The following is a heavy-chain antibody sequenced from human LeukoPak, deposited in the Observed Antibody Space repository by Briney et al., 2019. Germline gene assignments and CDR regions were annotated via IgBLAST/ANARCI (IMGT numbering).Heavy chain of an antibody. D-gene: IGHD3-9*01. Sequence: GASVNVSCKASGYTFTSYAMHWVRQAPGQRLEWMGWINAGNGNTKYSQKFQGRVTITRDTSASTAYMELSSLRSEDTAVYYCAKHDILTGYSSPRGFDYWGQGTLVTVSS. CDR3: AKHDILTGYSSPRGFDY. CDR2: INAGNGNT. CDR1: GYTFTSYA. J-gene: IGHJ4*02. V-gene: IGHV1-3*01.